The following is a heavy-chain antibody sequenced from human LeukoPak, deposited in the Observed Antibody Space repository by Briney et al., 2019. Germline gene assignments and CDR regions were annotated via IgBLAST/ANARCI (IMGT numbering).Heavy chain of an antibody. D-gene: IGHD7-27*01. CDR1: GGSISSYY. J-gene: IGHJ5*02. Sequence: PSETLSLTCTVSGGSISSYYWSWIRQPPGKGLEWIGEINHSGSTNYNPSLKSRVTISVDTSKNQFSLKLSSVTAADTAVYYCARRGRLPPSWGNWFDPWGQGTLVTVSS. CDR2: INHSGST. V-gene: IGHV4-34*01. CDR3: ARRGRLPPSWGNWFDP.